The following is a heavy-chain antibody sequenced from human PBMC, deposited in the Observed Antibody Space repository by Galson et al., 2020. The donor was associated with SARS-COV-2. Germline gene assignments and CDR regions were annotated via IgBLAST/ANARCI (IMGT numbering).Heavy chain of an antibody. D-gene: IGHD3-22*01. V-gene: IGHV3-33*01. CDR2: IWYDGSNK. Sequence: GGSLRLSCAASGFTFSSYGMHWVRQAPGKGLEWVAVIWYDGSNKYYADSVKGRFTISRDNSKNTLYLQMNSLRAEDTAVYYCARDIPVYYYDSSGNPHPYYWGQGTLVTVSS. CDR3: ARDIPVYYYDSSGNPHPYY. J-gene: IGHJ4*02. CDR1: GFTFSSYG.